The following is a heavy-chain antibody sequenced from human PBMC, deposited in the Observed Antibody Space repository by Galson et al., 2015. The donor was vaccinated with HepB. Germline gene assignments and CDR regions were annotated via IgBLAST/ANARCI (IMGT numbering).Heavy chain of an antibody. CDR1: GYTFTSYD. D-gene: IGHD6-13*01. J-gene: IGHJ5*02. CDR2: MNPNSGNT. V-gene: IGHV1-8*01. CDR3: AQSPYSSSWYVAQNWFDP. Sequence: SVKVSCKASGYTFTSYDINWVRQATGQGLEWMGWMNPNSGNTGYAQKFQGRVTMTRNTSISTAYMELRSLRSEDTAVYYCAQSPYSSSWYVAQNWFDPWGQGTLVTVSS.